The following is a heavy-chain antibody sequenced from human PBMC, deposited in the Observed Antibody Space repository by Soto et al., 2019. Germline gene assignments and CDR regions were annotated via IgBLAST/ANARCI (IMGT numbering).Heavy chain of an antibody. CDR2: ISYDGSNK. CDR1: GFTFSSYG. CDR3: AKATTGYCGSTSCYSSPYGMDV. J-gene: IGHJ6*02. D-gene: IGHD2-2*02. V-gene: IGHV3-30*18. Sequence: QVQLVESGGGVVQPGRSLRLSCAASGFTFSSYGTHWVRQAPGKGLEWVAVISYDGSNKYYADSVKGRFTISRDNSKNTLYLQMNSLRAEDTAVYYCAKATTGYCGSTSCYSSPYGMDVWGQGTTVTVSS.